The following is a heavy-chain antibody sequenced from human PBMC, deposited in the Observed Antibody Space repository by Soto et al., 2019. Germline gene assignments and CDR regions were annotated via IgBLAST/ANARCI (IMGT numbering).Heavy chain of an antibody. D-gene: IGHD2-15*01. CDR1: GYTFTNFG. CDR2: ISAYNGNT. CDR3: ARGATPIDY. Sequence: QVQLVQSGAEVKKPGASVKVSCKASGYTFTNFGISWVRQSPGQGLEWMGWISAYNGNTNYAQKFTGRVTMTTDTSTSTAYMELRGLRSEDKAVYYCARGATPIDYWGQGTLVTVSS. J-gene: IGHJ4*02. V-gene: IGHV1-18*01.